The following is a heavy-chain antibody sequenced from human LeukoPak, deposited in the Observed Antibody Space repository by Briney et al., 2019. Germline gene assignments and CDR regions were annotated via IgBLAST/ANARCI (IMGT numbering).Heavy chain of an antibody. V-gene: IGHV4-30-4*01. CDR3: ASTLRSSGYTFDY. CDR1: GGSISSGDYY. Sequence: SQTLSLTCTVSGGSISSGDYYWSWIRLPPGKGLEWIGYIYYSGSTYYNPSLKSRVTISVDTSKNQFSLKLSSVTAADTAVYYCASTLRSSGYTFDYWGQGTLVTVSS. D-gene: IGHD3-22*01. CDR2: IYYSGST. J-gene: IGHJ4*02.